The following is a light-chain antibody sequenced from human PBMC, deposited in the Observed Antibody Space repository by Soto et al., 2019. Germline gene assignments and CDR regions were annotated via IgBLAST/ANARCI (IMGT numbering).Light chain of an antibody. CDR3: QVYGTSPSWT. Sequence: EGVLTQSQENLSLSPGERATLSCRASQGVSSSFLAWYQQRPGQAPRLLISGASSRAAGIPDRFSGSGSGTDFTLTITRLEPEDFAVYFCQVYGTSPSWTFGQGTKVDSK. CDR2: GAS. J-gene: IGKJ1*01. V-gene: IGKV3-20*01. CDR1: QGVSSSF.